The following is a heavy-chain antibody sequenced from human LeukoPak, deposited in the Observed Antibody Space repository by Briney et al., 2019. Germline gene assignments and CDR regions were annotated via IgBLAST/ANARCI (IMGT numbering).Heavy chain of an antibody. J-gene: IGHJ4*02. CDR2: INWNGGST. V-gene: IGHV3-20*04. Sequence: LPGGSLRLACAASGFTFDDYGMSWVRQAPGKGLEWVSGINWNGGSTGYADSVKGRFTISRDNANNSLYLQMNSLRAEDTALYYCARVQGYCSSTSCYFDYWGQGTLVTVSS. CDR1: GFTFDDYG. CDR3: ARVQGYCSSTSCYFDY. D-gene: IGHD2-2*01.